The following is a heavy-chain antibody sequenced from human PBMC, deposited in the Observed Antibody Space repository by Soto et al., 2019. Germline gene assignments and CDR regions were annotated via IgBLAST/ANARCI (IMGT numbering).Heavy chain of an antibody. Sequence: GDSVKVSCKASGDIFSNYHIHWVRQAPGQGLEWMGIIDPSDGSTSYAEKFQGRVTVTTDTSTSTVYMELSNLKSVDTAVYFCARDAVVRPTTRSHLDSWGQGTLVTVSS. D-gene: IGHD2-15*01. CDR3: ARDAVVRPTTRSHLDS. J-gene: IGHJ4*02. CDR1: GDIFSNYH. V-gene: IGHV1-46*01. CDR2: IDPSDGST.